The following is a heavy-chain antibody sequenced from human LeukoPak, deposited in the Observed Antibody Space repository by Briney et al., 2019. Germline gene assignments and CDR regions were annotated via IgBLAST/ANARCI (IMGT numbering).Heavy chain of an antibody. Sequence: SETLSLTCTVSGDSINSLDLRSWVRQPPGKGLEWIGEMYLSGTTHSNPSVKSRVTISIDKSKNQFFLNLSSVTAADTAVYYCAGLVGRYSSGLYYYYFDYWGQGTLVTVSS. V-gene: IGHV4-4*02. J-gene: IGHJ4*02. CDR3: AGLVGRYSSGLYYYYFDY. CDR1: GDSINSLDL. CDR2: MYLSGTT. D-gene: IGHD3-22*01.